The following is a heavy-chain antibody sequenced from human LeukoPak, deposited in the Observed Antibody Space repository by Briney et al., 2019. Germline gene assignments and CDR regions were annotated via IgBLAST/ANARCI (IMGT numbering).Heavy chain of an antibody. CDR2: IIPIFGTA. CDR1: GGTFSSYA. J-gene: IGHJ4*02. CDR3: ARDRREYIAAAGPPDFDY. V-gene: IGHV1-69*05. Sequence: SVKVSCKASGGTFSSYAISWVRQAPGQGLEWMGGIIPIFGTANYAQKFQGRVTITTDESTSTAYMELSSLRSEDTAVYYCARDRREYIAAAGPPDFDYWGQGTLVTVSS. D-gene: IGHD6-13*01.